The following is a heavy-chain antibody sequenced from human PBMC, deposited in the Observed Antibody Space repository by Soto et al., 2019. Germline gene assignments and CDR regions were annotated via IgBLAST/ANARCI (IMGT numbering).Heavy chain of an antibody. CDR3: AREGPTMGLDY. D-gene: IGHD3-10*01. Sequence: SETLSLTCSVSGDSIGRSSPYWVWIRQPPGKGLEWIGSIFYTGSTYYNPSLKSLVTISVDTSKNQFSLKLRSVTAADTALFYCAREGPTMGLDYWGQGTLVTVSS. CDR2: IFYTGST. CDR1: GDSIGRSSPY. J-gene: IGHJ4*02. V-gene: IGHV4-39*02.